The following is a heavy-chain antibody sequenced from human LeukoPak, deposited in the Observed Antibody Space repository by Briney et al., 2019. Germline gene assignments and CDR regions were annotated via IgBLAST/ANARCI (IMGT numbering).Heavy chain of an antibody. CDR3: VRKNRDFNAAFDI. D-gene: IGHD1-14*01. Sequence: PGGSLRLSCAASGFTVSNNYMSWVRQAPGKGLEWVSISYSDSNTNYAGSVKGRFTISRDTSQNTLSLQMNSLRAEDTAVYYCVRKNRDFNAAFDIWGQGTVGTVSS. V-gene: IGHV3-53*01. CDR1: GFTVSNNY. J-gene: IGHJ3*02. CDR2: SYSDSNT.